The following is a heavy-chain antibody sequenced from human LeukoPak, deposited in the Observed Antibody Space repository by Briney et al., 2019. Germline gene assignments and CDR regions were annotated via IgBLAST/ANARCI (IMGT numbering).Heavy chain of an antibody. CDR2: INPNSGGT. Sequence: ASVKVSCKASGYTFTSYGISWVRQAPGQGLEWMGWINPNSGGTNYAQKLQGRVTMTTDTSTSTAYMELRSLRSDDTAVYYCARDTVYYYGSGSYFPLDYWGQGTLVTVSS. V-gene: IGHV1-18*01. D-gene: IGHD3-10*01. J-gene: IGHJ4*02. CDR1: GYTFTSYG. CDR3: ARDTVYYYGSGSYFPLDY.